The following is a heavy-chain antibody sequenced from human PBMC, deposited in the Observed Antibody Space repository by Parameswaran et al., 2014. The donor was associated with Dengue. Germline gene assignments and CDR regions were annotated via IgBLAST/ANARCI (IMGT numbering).Heavy chain of an antibody. CDR2: INPDNGNT. V-gene: IGHV1-3*01. J-gene: IGHJ4*02. D-gene: IGHD7-27*01. CDR3: TILPYSTTGAAY. Sequence: WVRQAPGQRLEWMGWINPDNGNTNYSQKFQGRVTITRDTSATTAYMELSSLRSEDTAVYYCTILPYSTTGAAYWGQGTLVTVSS.